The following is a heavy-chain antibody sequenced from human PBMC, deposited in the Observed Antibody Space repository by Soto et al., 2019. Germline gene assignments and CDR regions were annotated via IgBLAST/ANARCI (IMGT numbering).Heavy chain of an antibody. J-gene: IGHJ4*02. Sequence: QVHLQQWGAGLLKSSETLSLTCAVYGGSFSGYYWSWIRQPPGKGPEWIGEINPSGITNYNPSLKRRFSISVDTSRNQLSLNLTAMTAADPAVYYCARVSVDYNFWSGYYSRFYYFDFWGQGTLVTVSS. V-gene: IGHV4-34*01. CDR1: GGSFSGYY. CDR3: ARVSVDYNFWSGYYSRFYYFDF. D-gene: IGHD3-3*01. CDR2: INPSGIT.